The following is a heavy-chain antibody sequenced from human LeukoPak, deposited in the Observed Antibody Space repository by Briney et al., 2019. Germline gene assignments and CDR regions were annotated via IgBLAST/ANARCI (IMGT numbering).Heavy chain of an antibody. J-gene: IGHJ4*02. CDR1: GFTFSSYW. V-gene: IGHV3-74*01. D-gene: IGHD3-22*01. Sequence: GGSLRLSCAASGFTFSSYWMHWVRQAPGKGLVWVSRINSDGSSTSYADSVKGRFTISRDNAKNTLYLQMNSLRAEDTAVYYCAREGGSGYFTALPYFDYWGQGTLVTVSS. CDR2: INSDGSST. CDR3: AREGGSGYFTALPYFDY.